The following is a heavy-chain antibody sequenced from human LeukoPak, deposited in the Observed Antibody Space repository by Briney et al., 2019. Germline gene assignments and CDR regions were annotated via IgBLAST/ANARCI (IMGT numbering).Heavy chain of an antibody. CDR1: GYSISSGYY. CDR2: MYHSGST. D-gene: IGHD2-8*02. J-gene: IGHJ4*02. V-gene: IGHV4-38-2*02. CDR3: ARDTYCTGGYCYSDY. Sequence: ETLSLTCTVSGYSISSGYYWGWIRQPPGKGLEWIGSMYHSGSTYYNSSLKSRVTISVDTSKNQFSLKLSSVTAADTAVYYCARDTYCTGGYCYSDYWGQGTLVTVSS.